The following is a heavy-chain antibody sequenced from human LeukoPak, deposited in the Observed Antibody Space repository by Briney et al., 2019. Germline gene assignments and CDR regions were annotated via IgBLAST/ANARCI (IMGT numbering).Heavy chain of an antibody. CDR2: INPNSGGT. CDR3: ARDTSDNWNYY. CDR1: GYTFPRYY. Sequence: ASVKVSCKASGYTFPRYYMHWVRPAPGQGLEWMGWINPNSGGTNYAQKFQGRVTMTRDTSISTAYMELSRLRSDDTAVYYCARDTSDNWNYYWGQGTLVTVSS. D-gene: IGHD1-7*01. J-gene: IGHJ4*02. V-gene: IGHV1-2*02.